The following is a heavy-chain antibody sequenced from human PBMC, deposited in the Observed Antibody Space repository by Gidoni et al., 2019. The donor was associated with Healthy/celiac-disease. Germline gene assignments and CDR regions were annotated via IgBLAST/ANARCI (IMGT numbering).Heavy chain of an antibody. CDR2: ISSSGSTI. CDR1: GFTFSYYY. V-gene: IGHV3-11*01. Sequence: QVQLVESGGGLVKHGRSLRLSCAASGFTFSYYYISWIRQAPGKGLEWVSYISSSGSTIYYADSVKGRFTISRDNAKNSLYLQMNSLRAEDTAVYYCARERDYYDSSGYYPRLDYWGQGTLVTVSS. J-gene: IGHJ4*02. D-gene: IGHD3-22*01. CDR3: ARERDYYDSSGYYPRLDY.